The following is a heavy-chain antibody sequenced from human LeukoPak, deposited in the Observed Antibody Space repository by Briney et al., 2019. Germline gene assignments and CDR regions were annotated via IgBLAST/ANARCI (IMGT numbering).Heavy chain of an antibody. CDR3: AKGYSYEHYYGMDV. V-gene: IGHV3-30*18. J-gene: IGHJ6*02. CDR1: GFTFSSYG. D-gene: IGHD5-18*01. CDR2: ISYDGSNK. Sequence: PGRSLRLSCAASGFTFSSYGMHWVRQAPGKGLEWVAVISYDGSNKYYADSVKGRFTISRDNSKNTLYLQMNSLRAEDTAVYYCAKGYSYEHYYGMDVWGQGTTVTVS.